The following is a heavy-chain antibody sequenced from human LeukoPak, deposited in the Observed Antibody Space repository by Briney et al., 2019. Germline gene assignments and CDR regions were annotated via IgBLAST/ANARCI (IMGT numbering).Heavy chain of an antibody. V-gene: IGHV1-46*03. D-gene: IGHD2/OR15-2a*01. CDR3: VRDNSRNNRDWWFDP. J-gene: IGHJ5*02. CDR2: INPSGDGT. CDR1: GFTFTSYY. Sequence: ASVKVSCKASGFTFTSYYMHWVRQAPGQGLEWMGIINPSGDGTTYAQKFQGRVTMTRDTSTSTVHMEMSSLRSEDTAIYYCVRDNSRNNRDWWFDPWGQGTLVTVSS.